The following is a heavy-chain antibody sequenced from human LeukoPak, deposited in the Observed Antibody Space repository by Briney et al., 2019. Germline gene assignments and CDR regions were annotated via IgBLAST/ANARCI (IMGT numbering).Heavy chain of an antibody. J-gene: IGHJ4*02. CDR1: GYTFTSYG. V-gene: IGHV1-18*01. CDR3: ARRSSGPYFDY. Sequence: ASVKVSCKASGYTFTSYGISWVRQAPGQGLEWMGWISAYNGNTNYAQKLQGRVTMTTDTSASTAYMELSSLRSEDTAVYYCARRSSGPYFDYWGQGTLVTVSS. D-gene: IGHD2/OR15-2a*01. CDR2: ISAYNGNT.